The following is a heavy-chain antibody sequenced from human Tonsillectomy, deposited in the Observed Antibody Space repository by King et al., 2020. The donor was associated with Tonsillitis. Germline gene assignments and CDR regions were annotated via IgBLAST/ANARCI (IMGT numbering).Heavy chain of an antibody. CDR1: GGSFSGYY. V-gene: IGHV4-34*01. CDR3: ARGGRGYCSGGSCYPRDY. J-gene: IGHJ4*02. CDR2: INHSGST. Sequence: VQLQQWGAGLLKPSETLSLTCAVYGGSFSGYYWSWIRQPPGKGLEWIGEINHSGSTNYNPSLKSRVTISVDTSKNQFSLKLSSVTAADTAVYYCARGGRGYCSGGSCYPRDYWGQGTLVTVSS. D-gene: IGHD2-15*01.